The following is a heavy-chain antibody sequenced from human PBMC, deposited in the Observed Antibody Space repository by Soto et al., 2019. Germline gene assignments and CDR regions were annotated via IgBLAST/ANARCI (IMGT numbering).Heavy chain of an antibody. J-gene: IGHJ4*02. CDR1: GASLTNSDYY. CDR3: ARHTYGIGLAF. Sequence: QVQLQESGPGLVKPSETLSLTCSVSGASLTNSDYYWGWIRQPPGKGLEWIGSIFYNGNTFYNPSLRSRVTISSDTSNKPFSLRLSSLTAEDSGVYYCARHTYGIGLAFWGKGTLVTVSS. D-gene: IGHD4-17*01. CDR2: IFYNGNT. V-gene: IGHV4-39*01.